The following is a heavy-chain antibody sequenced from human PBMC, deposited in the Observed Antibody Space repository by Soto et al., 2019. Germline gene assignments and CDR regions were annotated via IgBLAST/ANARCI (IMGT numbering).Heavy chain of an antibody. J-gene: IGHJ5*02. Sequence: GGSLRLSCAASGFTFSSYWMSWVRQAPGKGLEWVANIKQDGSEKYYVDSVKGRFTISRDNAKNSLYLQMNSLRAEDTAVYYCARDPGSECSGGSCPNWFDPWGQGTLVTVSS. D-gene: IGHD2-15*01. V-gene: IGHV3-7*01. CDR1: GFTFSSYW. CDR2: IKQDGSEK. CDR3: ARDPGSECSGGSCPNWFDP.